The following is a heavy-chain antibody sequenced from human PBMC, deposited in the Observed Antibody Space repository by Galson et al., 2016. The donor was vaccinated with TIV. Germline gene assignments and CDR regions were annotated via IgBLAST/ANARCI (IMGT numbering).Heavy chain of an antibody. D-gene: IGHD2-2*01. Sequence: CAISGDSVSSDSAAWDWVRQSPSRGLEWLGRTYYRSRWYYDYKVSVKSRITINPDTSKNQFSLQLNSVTPEDTAVYYCTIAAEKNGASCYATCETFDIWGQGTMVTVSS. V-gene: IGHV6-1*01. CDR3: TIAAEKNGASCYATCETFDI. CDR2: TYYRSRWYY. J-gene: IGHJ3*02. CDR1: GDSVSSDSAA.